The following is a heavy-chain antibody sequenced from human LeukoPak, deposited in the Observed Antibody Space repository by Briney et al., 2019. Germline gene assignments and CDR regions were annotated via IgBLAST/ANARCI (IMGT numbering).Heavy chain of an antibody. V-gene: IGHV4-59*01. J-gene: IGHJ3*02. CDR2: IVYSGST. CDR1: GGSMTTYH. D-gene: IGHD5-12*01. Sequence: SETLSLTCTVSGGSMTTYHWTWIRQSPEKGLEWIGWIVYSGSTNYNPSLKSRVTISVDTSKNQFSLKLSSVTAADTAVYYCAGAMVATPLRAFDIWGQGTMVTVSS. CDR3: AGAMVATPLRAFDI.